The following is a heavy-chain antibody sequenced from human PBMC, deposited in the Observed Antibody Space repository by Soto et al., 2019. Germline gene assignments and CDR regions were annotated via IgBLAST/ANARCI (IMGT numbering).Heavy chain of an antibody. J-gene: IGHJ4*02. Sequence: PGESLKISCKGSGYRFNTYWIGWVRQMPGKGLEWMGIIYPGDSDTRYSPSFQGQVTISADKSISTAYLEWSSLKASDTAMYYCAKQSSGYVGYFDHWGQGTLVTVS. D-gene: IGHD5-12*01. CDR1: GYRFNTYW. CDR3: AKQSSGYVGYFDH. CDR2: IYPGDSDT. V-gene: IGHV5-51*01.